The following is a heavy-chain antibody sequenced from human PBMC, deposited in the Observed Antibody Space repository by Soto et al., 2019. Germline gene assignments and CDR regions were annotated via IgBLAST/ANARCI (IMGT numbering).Heavy chain of an antibody. Sequence: EVQVLESGGGLVQPGGSLRLSCAASGFIFGNFGMNWVRQAPGKGLEWVSGVRSDGDTTYNAESVEGRFTVLRDTSRNTVYLQMNKLRAEDTAIYYCAKGKGVGATPDGANCWGQGTLVTVSS. J-gene: IGHJ4*02. CDR2: VRSDGDTT. CDR3: AKGKGVGATPDGANC. V-gene: IGHV3-23*01. D-gene: IGHD1-26*01. CDR1: GFIFGNFG.